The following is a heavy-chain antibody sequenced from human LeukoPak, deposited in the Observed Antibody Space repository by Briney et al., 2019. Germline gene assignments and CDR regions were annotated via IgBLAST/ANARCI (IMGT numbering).Heavy chain of an antibody. CDR2: IYGGGST. Sequence: GGSLRLSCAASAFTCSSNCMSWVRQAPGKGLDCVSLIYGGGSTYYADSVEGRFTISRDNSKNTLYHQMPRLRAEDTGAYYCSSSRRPYLHYWGERPLVTVSS. CDR1: AFTCSSNC. V-gene: IGHV3-53*01. D-gene: IGHD2-2*01. J-gene: IGHJ4*01. CDR3: SSSRRPYLHY.